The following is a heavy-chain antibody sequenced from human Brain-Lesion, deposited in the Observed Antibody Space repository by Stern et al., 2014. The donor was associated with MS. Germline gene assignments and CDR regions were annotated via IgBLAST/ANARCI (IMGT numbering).Heavy chain of an antibody. J-gene: IGHJ4*02. CDR1: GGSISSSSYY. V-gene: IGHV4-39*01. CDR3: AKLWLGELPESPFDY. CDR2: IYYRGST. Sequence: QVQLQESGPGLVKPSETLSLTCTVSGGSISSSSYYWGWIRQPPGKGLEWIGSIYYRGSTYYNPSLKSRVTIFMDTSQNQFSLSMSSVTAADTAVYFCAKLWLGELPESPFDYWGQGTLVTVSS. D-gene: IGHD3-10*01.